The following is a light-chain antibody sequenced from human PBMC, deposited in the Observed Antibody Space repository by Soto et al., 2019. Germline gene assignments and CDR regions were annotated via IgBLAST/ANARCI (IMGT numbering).Light chain of an antibody. CDR2: KAS. J-gene: IGKJ1*01. Sequence: DLQITQSPSTLSVYVGSRATITFRSSQTISSWLAWYQQKPGKAPKLLIYKASTLKSGVPSRFSGSGPGTEFTLTISSLQPDDFATYYCKHYNSYSEAFGKGTKVDIK. CDR3: KHYNSYSEA. V-gene: IGKV1-5*03. CDR1: QTISSW.